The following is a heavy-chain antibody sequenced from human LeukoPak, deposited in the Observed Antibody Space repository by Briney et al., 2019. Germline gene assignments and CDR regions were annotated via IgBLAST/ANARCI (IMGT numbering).Heavy chain of an antibody. CDR3: AELGITMIGGV. D-gene: IGHD3-10*02. CDR1: EFTFSSYW. CDR2: IKQDGSEK. J-gene: IGHJ6*04. Sequence: GGSLRLSCAASEFTFSSYWMSWVRQAPGKGLEWVADIKQDGSEKYYVDSVKGRFTISRQNAKNSLFLQMNSLRAEDTAVYYCAELGITMIGGVWGKGTTVTISS. V-gene: IGHV3-7*01.